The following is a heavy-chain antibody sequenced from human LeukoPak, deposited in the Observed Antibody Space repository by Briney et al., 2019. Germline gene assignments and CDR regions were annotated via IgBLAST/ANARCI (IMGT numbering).Heavy chain of an antibody. CDR3: AASQHGGAFDI. CDR2: ISSSSSYI. Sequence: GGSLRLSCAASGFTFSSYSMNWVRQAPGKGLEWVSSISSSSSYIYYADSVKGRFTISRDNAKNSLYLQMNSLRAEDTAVYYCAASQHGGAFDIWGQGTMVTVSS. CDR1: GFTFSSYS. J-gene: IGHJ3*02. D-gene: IGHD3-16*01. V-gene: IGHV3-21*01.